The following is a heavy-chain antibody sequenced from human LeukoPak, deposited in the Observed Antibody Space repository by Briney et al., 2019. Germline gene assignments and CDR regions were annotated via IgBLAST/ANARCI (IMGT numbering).Heavy chain of an antibody. Sequence: GGSLRLSCAGSGFTFDDYAMHWVRQTPGKGLEWVSGISWNSGNIAYADFVGGRFTISRDNAKNSLSLQMNSLSDEDTAVYYCAKDAYGGATFFYYMDVWGKGTTVTVSS. J-gene: IGHJ6*03. CDR1: GFTFDDYA. V-gene: IGHV3-9*01. D-gene: IGHD2/OR15-2a*01. CDR2: ISWNSGNI. CDR3: AKDAYGGATFFYYMDV.